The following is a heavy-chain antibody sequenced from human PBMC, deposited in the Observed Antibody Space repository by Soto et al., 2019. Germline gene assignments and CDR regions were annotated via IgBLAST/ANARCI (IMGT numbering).Heavy chain of an antibody. J-gene: IGHJ6*02. CDR2: ISYDGSNK. V-gene: IGHV3-30-3*01. D-gene: IGHD3-9*01. CDR1: GFTFSSYA. Sequence: GGSLRLSCAASGFTFSSYAMHWVRQAPGKGLEWVAVISYDGSNKYYADSVKGRFTISRDNSKNTLYLQMNSLRAEDTAVYYCARDPTLGYFDYYGMAVWGQGTTVTVSS. CDR3: ARDPTLGYFDYYGMAV.